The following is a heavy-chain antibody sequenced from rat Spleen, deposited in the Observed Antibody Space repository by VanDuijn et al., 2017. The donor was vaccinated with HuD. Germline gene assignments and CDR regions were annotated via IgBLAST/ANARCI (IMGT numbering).Heavy chain of an antibody. CDR3: ARTTYDYFDY. CDR2: ISYEGSST. J-gene: IGHJ2*01. Sequence: EVQLVESGGGLVQPGRSLKFSCAASGFTFSDYYMAWVRQAPKKGLEWVASISYEGSSTYYGDSVKGRFTISRDNAKSTLYLQMNSLRSEDTAAYYCARTTYDYFDYWGQGVMVTVSS. V-gene: IGHV5-22*01. D-gene: IGHD2-1*01. CDR1: GFTFSDYY.